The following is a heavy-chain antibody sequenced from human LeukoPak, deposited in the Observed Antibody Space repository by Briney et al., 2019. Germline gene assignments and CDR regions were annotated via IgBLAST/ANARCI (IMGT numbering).Heavy chain of an antibody. J-gene: IGHJ4*02. D-gene: IGHD3-22*01. V-gene: IGHV3-11*01. CDR3: ARDRRDFDTSGDFDY. CDR2: ISSSGTTI. CDR1: GFTFSDYY. Sequence: GGSLRLSCAASGFTFSDYYMSWIRQAPGKGLEWVSYISSSGTTIYYADSVKGRFTISRDNVKNSLYLQMNSLRAEDTAIYYCARDRRDFDTSGDFDYWGQGTLVTVSS.